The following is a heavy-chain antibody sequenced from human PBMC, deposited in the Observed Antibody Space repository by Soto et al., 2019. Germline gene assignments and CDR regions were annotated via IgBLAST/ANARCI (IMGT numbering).Heavy chain of an antibody. CDR1: GFTFSSYG. V-gene: IGHV3-33*01. D-gene: IGHD2-2*01. Sequence: GGSLRLSCAASGFTFSSYGMHCVRQAPGKGLEWVAVIWYDGSNKYYADSVKGRFTISRDNSKNTLYLQMNSLRAEDTAVYYCARDRVGYCISTSCYFLDYYYGMDVWGQGTTVTVS. J-gene: IGHJ6*02. CDR2: IWYDGSNK. CDR3: ARDRVGYCISTSCYFLDYYYGMDV.